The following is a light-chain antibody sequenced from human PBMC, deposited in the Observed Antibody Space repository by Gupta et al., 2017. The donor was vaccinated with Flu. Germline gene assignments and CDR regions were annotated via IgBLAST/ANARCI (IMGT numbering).Light chain of an antibody. J-gene: IGKJ5*01. V-gene: IGKV1-39*01. CDR3: QQSYSTPQST. CDR2: AAS. Sequence: DIQMTQSPSSLSASVRDRVTITCRASQSISSYLNWYQQKPGKAPKLLIYAASSLQSGVPSRFSGSGSGTDFTLTISSLQPEDFATYYCQQSYSTPQSTFGQGTRLEIK. CDR1: QSISSY.